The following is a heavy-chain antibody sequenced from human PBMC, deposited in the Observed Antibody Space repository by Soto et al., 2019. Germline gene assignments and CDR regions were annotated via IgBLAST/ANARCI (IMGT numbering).Heavy chain of an antibody. D-gene: IGHD4-17*01. Sequence: GGSLILSCAASGFTFSSYAMHWVRQAPGKGLEWVAVISYDGSNKYYADSVKCRFTISRYNSKNPLYLQMNSLRAEDTAVYYCARARATVTMNYYYYGMDVWGQGTTVTVSS. J-gene: IGHJ6*02. CDR2: ISYDGSNK. CDR1: GFTFSSYA. CDR3: ARARATVTMNYYYYGMDV. V-gene: IGHV3-30-3*01.